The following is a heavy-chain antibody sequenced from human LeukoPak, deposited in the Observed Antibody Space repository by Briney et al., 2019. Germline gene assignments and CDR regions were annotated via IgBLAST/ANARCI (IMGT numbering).Heavy chain of an antibody. D-gene: IGHD5-18*01. CDR3: ARDLPSGYSYGDYCMDV. CDR2: INHNSGGT. CDR1: GYTFTSYY. V-gene: IGHV1-2*02. Sequence: ASVKVSCKASGYTFTSYYMHWVRQAPGQGLEWMGWINHNSGGTNYAQKFQGRVAMTRDTSISTVYMELSRLRSDDTAVYYCARDLPSGYSYGDYCMDVWGKGTTVTVSS. J-gene: IGHJ6*03.